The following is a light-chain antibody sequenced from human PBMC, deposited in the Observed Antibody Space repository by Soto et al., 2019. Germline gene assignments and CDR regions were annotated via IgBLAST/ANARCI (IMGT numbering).Light chain of an antibody. CDR2: GAS. CDR1: QSVSSSY. CDR3: QQYGSSWT. J-gene: IGKJ1*01. V-gene: IGKV3-20*01. Sequence: ESVVTQAPGTLSLSPGERATLSCRASQSVSSSYLAWHQQKPGQAPRLLIYGASSRATGIHDSFSGSGSGTEFTLTISRLEPEDFAVYYCQQYGSSWTFGQGTKVDIK.